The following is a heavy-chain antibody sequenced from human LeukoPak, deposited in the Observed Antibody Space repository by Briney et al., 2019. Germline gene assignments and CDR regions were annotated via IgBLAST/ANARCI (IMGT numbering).Heavy chain of an antibody. V-gene: IGHV4-4*07. CDR1: GGSISSYY. Sequence: PSETLSLTCTVSGGSISSYYWSWIRQSAGKGLEWIGRVYSSGTTSYNPSLRSRVTMSVDTSKSQISLNLTSVTAADTAVYYCARDDSSGDKGAYGMDVWGQGTTVTVSS. D-gene: IGHD3-22*01. CDR2: VYSSGTT. J-gene: IGHJ6*02. CDR3: ARDDSSGDKGAYGMDV.